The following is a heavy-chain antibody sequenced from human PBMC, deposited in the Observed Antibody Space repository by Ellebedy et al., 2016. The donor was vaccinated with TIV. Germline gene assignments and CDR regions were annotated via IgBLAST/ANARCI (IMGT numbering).Heavy chain of an antibody. J-gene: IGHJ4*02. CDR1: GCIFNNYW. CDR3: ARNATGKYCSGGSCFYFDY. D-gene: IGHD2-15*01. Sequence: GESLKISCTASGCIFNNYWMSWVRQAPGKGMEWVSVIYGGGNTYYADSVKGRFTISRDYSKNTLYLQMNSLRADDTAVYYSARNATGKYCSGGSCFYFDYWGLGTLVTVSS. CDR2: IYGGGNT. V-gene: IGHV3-66*01.